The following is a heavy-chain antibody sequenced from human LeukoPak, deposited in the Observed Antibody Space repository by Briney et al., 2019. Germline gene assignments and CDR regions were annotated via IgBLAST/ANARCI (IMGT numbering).Heavy chain of an antibody. J-gene: IGHJ4*02. CDR1: GFTSDDYG. CDR2: INWNGGST. V-gene: IGHV3-20*04. D-gene: IGHD3-10*01. Sequence: PGGSLRLSCAASGFTSDDYGMSWVRQAPGKGLEWVSGINWNGGSTGYADSVKGRFTISRDNAKNSLYLKMNSLRAEDTALYYCARDRGDGSGSYPYYFDYWGQGTLVTVSS. CDR3: ARDRGDGSGSYPYYFDY.